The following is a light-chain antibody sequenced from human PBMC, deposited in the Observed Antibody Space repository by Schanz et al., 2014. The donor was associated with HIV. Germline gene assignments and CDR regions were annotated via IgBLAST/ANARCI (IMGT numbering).Light chain of an antibody. CDR3: QQYGSSPPWT. CDR1: QSVSSY. V-gene: IGKV3-20*01. J-gene: IGKJ1*01. Sequence: EIVLTQSPATLSLSPGERATLSCRASQSVSSYLAWYQQKPGQAPRLLIYDASNRATGIPARFSGSGSGTDFTLTISRLEPEDFAMYYCQQYGSSPPWTFGQGTKVEIK. CDR2: DAS.